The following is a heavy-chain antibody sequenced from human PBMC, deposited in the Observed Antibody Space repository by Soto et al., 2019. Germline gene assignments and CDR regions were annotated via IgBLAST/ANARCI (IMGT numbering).Heavy chain of an antibody. Sequence: ASVKVSCKASGYIFTDYYMHWVRQAPGQELGWMGRINPNSGGTNYAQKFQGRVTMTRDTSTSTVYMELSSLRSEDTAVYYCARDKGYYGSGSSLPNFDYWGQGTLVTVSS. CDR2: INPNSGGT. V-gene: IGHV1-2*06. CDR1: GYIFTDYY. J-gene: IGHJ4*02. D-gene: IGHD3-10*01. CDR3: ARDKGYYGSGSSLPNFDY.